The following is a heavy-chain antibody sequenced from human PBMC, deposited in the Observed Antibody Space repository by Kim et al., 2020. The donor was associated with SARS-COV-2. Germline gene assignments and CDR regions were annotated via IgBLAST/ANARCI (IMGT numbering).Heavy chain of an antibody. J-gene: IGHJ6*02. CDR3: ARVVLMVYAEVHYGMDV. V-gene: IGHV1-2*02. CDR2: INPNSGGT. Sequence: ASVKVSCKASGYTFTGYYMHWVRQAPGQGLEWMGWINPNSGGTNYAQKFQGRVTMTRDTSISTAYMELSRLRSDDTAVYYCARVVLMVYAEVHYGMDVWGQGTTVTVSS. D-gene: IGHD2-8*01. CDR1: GYTFTGYY.